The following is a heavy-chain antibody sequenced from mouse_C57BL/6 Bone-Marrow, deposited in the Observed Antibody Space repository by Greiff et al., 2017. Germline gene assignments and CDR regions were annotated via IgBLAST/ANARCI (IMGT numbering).Heavy chain of an antibody. D-gene: IGHD2-13*01. CDR3: ARVSFYNGVAWFAY. Sequence: VQLQQPGAELVKPGASVKMSCKASGYTFTSYWITWVKQSPGQGLEWVGDIYPGSGSTNYNEKFKSKVTLTVDTSSSTDYMQLSSLTSADSAVYFCARVSFYNGVAWFAYWGRGTRVTVSA. CDR2: IYPGSGST. J-gene: IGHJ3*01. V-gene: IGHV1-55*01. CDR1: GYTFTSYW.